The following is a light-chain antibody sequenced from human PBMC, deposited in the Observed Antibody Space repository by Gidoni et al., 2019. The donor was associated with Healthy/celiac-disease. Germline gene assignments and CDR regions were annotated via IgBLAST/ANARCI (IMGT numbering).Light chain of an antibody. J-gene: IGKJ5*01. V-gene: IGKV1-33*01. CDR1: QDISNY. Sequence: DMQMTQSPSSLSASVGDRVTITCQASQDISNYISWYQQKPGKAPKLLIYDASNLETGVPSRFSGSGSGTDFTFTISSLQPEDIATYYCQQYDNLPITFGQGTRLEIK. CDR3: QQYDNLPIT. CDR2: DAS.